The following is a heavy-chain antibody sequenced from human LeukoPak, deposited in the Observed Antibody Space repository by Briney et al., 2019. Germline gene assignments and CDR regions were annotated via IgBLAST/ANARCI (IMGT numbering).Heavy chain of an antibody. Sequence: GGSLRLSCAASGFTFSSSAMSWVRQAPGKGLERVSSISGSGSGGSTYYADSVKGRFTISRDNSKNTLYLQMNSLRAEDTAVYYCAKSGYNRFDYWGQGTLVTVSS. D-gene: IGHD5-24*01. CDR1: GFTFSSSA. CDR3: AKSGYNRFDY. CDR2: ISGSGSGGST. J-gene: IGHJ4*02. V-gene: IGHV3-23*01.